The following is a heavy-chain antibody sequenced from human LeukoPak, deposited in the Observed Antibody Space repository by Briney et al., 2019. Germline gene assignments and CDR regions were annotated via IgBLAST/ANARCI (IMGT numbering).Heavy chain of an antibody. CDR2: IHYSGST. CDR1: GGSISSYY. CDR3: ARWATVTNYFFDW. Sequence: LAETLALTCTVSGGSISSYYWSWIRQPPGKGLEWIGYIHYSGSTNYNPSLKSRVTISLDTSKNQFSLKLNSVIAADTAVYYCARWATVTNYFFDWWGQGTPVTVST. J-gene: IGHJ4*02. V-gene: IGHV4-59*08. D-gene: IGHD4-17*01.